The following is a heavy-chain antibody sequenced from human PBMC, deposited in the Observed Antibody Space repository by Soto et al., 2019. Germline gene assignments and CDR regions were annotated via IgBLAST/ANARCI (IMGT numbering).Heavy chain of an antibody. V-gene: IGHV1-46*03. CDR2: INPNGGST. D-gene: IGHD3-16*01. J-gene: IGHJ3*02. CDR1: GYSFTSQY. CDR3: AREVGLPPGGGGTEPLDI. Sequence: QVQLVQSGAEVEKPGASVKISCKASGYSFTSQYVHWVRQAPGQGLEWMGIINPNGGSTTYAQKFQGKVPRARGPSPGHGPKGVGSLEFGGPACFFWAREVGLPPGGGGTEPLDIWGQGTMVTVAS.